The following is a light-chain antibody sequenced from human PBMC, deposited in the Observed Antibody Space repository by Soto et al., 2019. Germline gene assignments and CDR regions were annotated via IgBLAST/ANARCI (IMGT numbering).Light chain of an antibody. Sequence: LVLTQSQGTLSLFPGEGATLSFWASQGVHSRCLSWYQQKVGQAPRLLIYAASSRATGIPDRFSGSGSGTDFTLTISRLEPEDFAVYYWQQFDDSQWTFGQGTKVEVK. V-gene: IGKV3-20*01. J-gene: IGKJ1*01. CDR2: AAS. CDR1: QGVHSRC. CDR3: QQFDDSQWT.